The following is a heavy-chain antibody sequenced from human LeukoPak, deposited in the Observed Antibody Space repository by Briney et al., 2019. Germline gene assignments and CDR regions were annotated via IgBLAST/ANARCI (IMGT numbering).Heavy chain of an antibody. CDR3: AGLTRFLTGYYTADY. CDR2: IYPGDSNT. CDR1: GYSFTNYW. J-gene: IGHJ4*02. Sequence: GESLKISCKASGYSFTNYWIGWVRQMPGKGLEWMAIIYPGDSNTYYSPSFQGQVIISADKSVTAASLQWGSLKASDTAMYYCAGLTRFLTGYYTADYWGQGTLITVSS. D-gene: IGHD3/OR15-3a*01. V-gene: IGHV5-51*01.